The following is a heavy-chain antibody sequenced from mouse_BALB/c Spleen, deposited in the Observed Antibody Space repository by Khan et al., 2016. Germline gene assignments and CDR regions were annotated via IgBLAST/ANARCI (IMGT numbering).Heavy chain of an antibody. CDR1: GFDFSRYW. CDR3: ARLHYYGRFAY. D-gene: IGHD1-2*01. Sequence: EVKLLESGGGLVQPGGSLKLSCAASGFDFSRYWMSWVRQAPGKGLEWIGEINPDSSTINYTPSLKDKFIISRDNANNTLYLQMSKVRSEDTALSYDARLHYYGRFAYWGQGTLVTVSA. J-gene: IGHJ3*01. CDR2: INPDSSTI. V-gene: IGHV4-1*02.